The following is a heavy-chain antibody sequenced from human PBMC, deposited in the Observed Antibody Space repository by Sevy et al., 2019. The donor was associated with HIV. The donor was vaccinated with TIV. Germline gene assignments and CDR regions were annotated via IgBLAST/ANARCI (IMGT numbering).Heavy chain of an antibody. CDR3: ARDGTSLFAP. Sequence: SETLSLTCSVSGGSGGSISDYYWSWIRQPPGKGLEWIGYINYSRSTKFNPSLKSRVTISVDTSKNQFSLKLTSVTAVDTAVYYCARDGTSLFAPWGQGTLVTVSS. J-gene: IGHJ5*02. CDR2: INYSRST. V-gene: IGHV4-59*01. D-gene: IGHD2-8*01. CDR1: GGSGGSISDYY.